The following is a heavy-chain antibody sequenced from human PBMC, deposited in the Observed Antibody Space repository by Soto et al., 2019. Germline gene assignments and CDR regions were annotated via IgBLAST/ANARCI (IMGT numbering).Heavy chain of an antibody. D-gene: IGHD4-17*01. J-gene: IGHJ4*02. CDR1: GGSISSYY. CDR3: ARMTRRYYFDY. V-gene: IGHV4-59*01. Sequence: SETLSLTCTVSGGSISSYYWSWIRQPPGKGLEWIGYIYYSGSTNYNPSLKSRVTISVDTSKNQFSLKLSSVTAADTAVYYCARMTRRYYFDYWGQGTLVTVSS. CDR2: IYYSGST.